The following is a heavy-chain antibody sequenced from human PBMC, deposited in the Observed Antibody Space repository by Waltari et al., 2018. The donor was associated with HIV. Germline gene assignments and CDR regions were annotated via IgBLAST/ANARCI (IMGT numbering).Heavy chain of an antibody. CDR3: AQGLTLTSPPTYFNF. V-gene: IGHV3-9*01. D-gene: IGHD2-2*01. CDR2: IGGNTGSI. CDR1: GFTFDDYA. Sequence: EVHLVECGGGLVQPGRSLRLTCAASGFTFDDYAMHWVRQTPGNGQEGLAGIGGNTGSIGYADAVKRRFTISRDNAEHSLCLQMNGLRPEDTAFYCCAQGLTLTSPPTYFNFRGQRTPVTISS. J-gene: IGHJ4*02.